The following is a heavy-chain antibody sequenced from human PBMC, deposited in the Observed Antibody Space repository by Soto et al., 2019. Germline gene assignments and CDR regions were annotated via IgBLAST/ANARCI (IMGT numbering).Heavy chain of an antibody. V-gene: IGHV3-33*01. Sequence: PGGSLRLSCAASGVTFSSYGMHWVRKAPGKGLEWVAVIWYDGSNKYYADSVKGRFTISRDNSKNTLYLQMNSLRAEDTAVYYCARAGSSSWYGDWYYYYGMDVWGQGTTVTVSS. J-gene: IGHJ6*02. CDR1: GVTFSSYG. D-gene: IGHD6-13*01. CDR2: IWYDGSNK. CDR3: ARAGSSSWYGDWYYYYGMDV.